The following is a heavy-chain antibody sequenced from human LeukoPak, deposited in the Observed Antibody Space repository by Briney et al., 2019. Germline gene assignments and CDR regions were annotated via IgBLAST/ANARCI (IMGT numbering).Heavy chain of an antibody. V-gene: IGHV3-20*04. CDR2: INWNGGST. D-gene: IGHD3-16*02. Sequence: PGGSLRLSCAASGFTFDDYGMSWVRQAPGKGLEWVSGINWNGGSTGYADSVKGRFTISRDNAKNSLYLQMNSLRAEDTAVYYCARDDYVWVSYRLYYFDYWGQGTLVTVSS. CDR3: ARDDYVWVSYRLYYFDY. J-gene: IGHJ4*02. CDR1: GFTFDDYG.